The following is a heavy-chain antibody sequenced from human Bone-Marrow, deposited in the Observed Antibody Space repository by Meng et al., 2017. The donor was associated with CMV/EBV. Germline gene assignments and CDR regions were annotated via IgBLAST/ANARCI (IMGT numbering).Heavy chain of an antibody. V-gene: IGHV3-21*01. CDR2: FSTTSSYI. CDR1: GFTFSTYS. CDR3: AWGSGLAS. Sequence: ETLSLTCAASGFTFSTYSVTWVRQAPGKGLEWVSSFSTTSSYIYYADSVKGRFTISRDDAKKSLYLQMNSLRVEDTAVYHCAWGSGLASWGQGTTVTVSS. J-gene: IGHJ6*02. D-gene: IGHD3-16*01.